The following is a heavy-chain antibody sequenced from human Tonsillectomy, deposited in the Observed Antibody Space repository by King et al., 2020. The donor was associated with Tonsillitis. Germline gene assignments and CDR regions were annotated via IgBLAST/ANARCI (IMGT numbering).Heavy chain of an antibody. CDR1: GFTFSSYN. CDR2: ITTVGSAR. Sequence: VQLVESGGGLVKPGGSLRLACTGSGFTFSSYNMHWVRQAPGKGLEWLSYITTVGSARDYVASVKGRFTVSRDKAKNSLYLQMTSLRAEDTAVYYCARSIRLHYASVWGSPRTPKYQNGMDVWGQGTTVTVSS. D-gene: IGHD3-16*01. CDR3: ARSIRLHYASVWGSPRTPKYQNGMDV. J-gene: IGHJ6*02. V-gene: IGHV3-21*06.